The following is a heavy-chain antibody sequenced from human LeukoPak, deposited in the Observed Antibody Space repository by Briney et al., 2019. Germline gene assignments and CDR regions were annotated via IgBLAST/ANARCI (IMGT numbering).Heavy chain of an antibody. CDR3: TKRGPGPVAGSYDF. Sequence: PGGSLRLSCVGSGFTFSDYAMNWVRQTPGKGLEWISSLGARGDIFYADSVQGRFTISRDNSNNAAHLQMNSLRPEDTAIYYCTKRGPGPVAGSYDFWGQETLVTVSS. D-gene: IGHD6-19*01. CDR1: GFTFSDYA. V-gene: IGHV3-23*01. J-gene: IGHJ4*02. CDR2: LGARGDI.